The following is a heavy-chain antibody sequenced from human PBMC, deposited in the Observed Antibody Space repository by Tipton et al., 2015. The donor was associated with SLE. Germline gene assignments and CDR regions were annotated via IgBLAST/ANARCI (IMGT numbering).Heavy chain of an antibody. D-gene: IGHD3-16*01. V-gene: IGHV4-39*01. J-gene: IGHJ4*02. CDR2: IYYSGST. CDR1: GGSIRSSSYY. Sequence: TLSLTCTVSGGSIRSSSYYWGWIRQPPGKGLEWIGSIYYSGSTYYNPSLKSRVTISVDTSKNQFSLKLSSVTAADTAVYYCARQSDGDYFDYWGQGTLVTVSS. CDR3: ARQSDGDYFDY.